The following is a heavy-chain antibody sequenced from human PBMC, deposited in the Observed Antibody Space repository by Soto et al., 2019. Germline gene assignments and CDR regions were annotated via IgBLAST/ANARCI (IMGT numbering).Heavy chain of an antibody. CDR3: ARGGQDFWSGPFDD. Sequence: XETLPLPFTVSDVSISTYYCNWIRQPAGKGLEWIGRIDASGSTDYDPSLKSRVTMSVDTSKNQFSLRLSSVTAADTAVYYCARGGQDFWSGPFDDWGQGAQVTVSS. CDR2: IDASGST. CDR1: DVSISTYY. D-gene: IGHD3-3*01. V-gene: IGHV4-4*07. J-gene: IGHJ4*02.